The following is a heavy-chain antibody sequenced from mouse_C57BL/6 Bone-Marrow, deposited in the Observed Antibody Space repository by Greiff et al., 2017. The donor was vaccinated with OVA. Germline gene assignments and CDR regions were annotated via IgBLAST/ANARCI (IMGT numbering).Heavy chain of an antibody. CDR3: ARSGWLLNYFDY. D-gene: IGHD2-3*01. Sequence: VKLVESGAELARPGASVKLSCKASGYTFTSYGISWVKQRTGQGLEWIGEIYPRSGNTYYNEKFKGKATLTADKSSSTAYMELRSLTSEDSAVYFCARSGWLLNYFDYWGQGTTLTVSS. CDR2: IYPRSGNT. CDR1: GYTFTSYG. J-gene: IGHJ2*01. V-gene: IGHV1-81*01.